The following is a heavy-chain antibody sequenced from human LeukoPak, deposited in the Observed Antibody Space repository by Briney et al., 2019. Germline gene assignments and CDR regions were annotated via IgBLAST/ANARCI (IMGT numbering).Heavy chain of an antibody. D-gene: IGHD2-15*01. V-gene: IGHV4-38-2*01. J-gene: IGHJ3*02. CDR2: IYHSGST. CDR1: GYSISSGYY. Sequence: SETLSLTCAVSGYSISSGYYWGWIRQPPGKGLEWIGSIYHSGSTYYNPSLKSRVTISVDTSKNQFSLKLSSVTAADTAVYYCARRAAYDAFDIWGQGTMVTVSS. CDR3: ARRAAYDAFDI.